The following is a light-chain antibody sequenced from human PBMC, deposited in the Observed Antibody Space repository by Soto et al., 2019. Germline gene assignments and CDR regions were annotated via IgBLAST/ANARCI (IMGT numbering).Light chain of an antibody. CDR2: EVS. CDR1: SSDIGNYNY. J-gene: IGLJ2*01. V-gene: IGLV2-14*01. Sequence: QSVLTQPASVSGSPGQSITISCTGTSSDIGNYNYVSWYQQHPGKAPKVLIYEVSYRPSGVPNRFSGSKSGNTASLTISGLQAEDEAHYYCSSYTTTSVVFGGGTKLTVL. CDR3: SSYTTTSVV.